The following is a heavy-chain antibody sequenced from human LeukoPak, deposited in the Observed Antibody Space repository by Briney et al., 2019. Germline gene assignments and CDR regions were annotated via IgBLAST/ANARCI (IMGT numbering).Heavy chain of an antibody. Sequence: PGRSLRLSCAASGFTFNNYGMYWVRQAPGKGLERVAVIWYDGSNKYYADSVKGRFTISRDNSKNTLYLQMNSLRDEDTAVYYCAREDILSGYYYYYGMGVWGQGTTVTVSS. CDR3: AREDILSGYYYYYGMGV. CDR1: GFTFNNYG. D-gene: IGHD3-9*01. J-gene: IGHJ6*02. V-gene: IGHV3-33*07. CDR2: IWYDGSNK.